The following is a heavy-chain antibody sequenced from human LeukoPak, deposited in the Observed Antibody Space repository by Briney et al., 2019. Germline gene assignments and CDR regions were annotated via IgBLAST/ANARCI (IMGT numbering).Heavy chain of an antibody. CDR2: IYYSGST. J-gene: IGHJ4*02. V-gene: IGHV4-39*01. CDR3: ARRGGSSSYFDY. Sequence: SETLSLTCTVSGGSISSSSYYWGWIRQTPGKGLEWIGSIYYSGSTYYNPSLKSRVTISVDTSKNQFSLKLSSVTAADTAVYYCARRGGSSSYFDYWGQGTLVTVSS. D-gene: IGHD6-6*01. CDR1: GGSISSSSYY.